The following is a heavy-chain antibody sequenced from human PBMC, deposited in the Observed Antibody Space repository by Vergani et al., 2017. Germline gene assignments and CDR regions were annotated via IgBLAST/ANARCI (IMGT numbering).Heavy chain of an antibody. CDR2: INTNTGNP. Sequence: QVQLVQSGAEVKKPGSSVKVSCKASGGTFSSYAISWVRQAPGQGLEWMGRINTNTGNPTYAQGFTGRFVFSLDTSVSTAYLQISSLKAEDTAVYYCAMSLFYDFWSGYYYYYMDVWGKGTTVTVSS. J-gene: IGHJ6*03. D-gene: IGHD3-3*01. V-gene: IGHV7-4-1*02. CDR3: AMSLFYDFWSGYYYYYMDV. CDR1: GGTFSSYA.